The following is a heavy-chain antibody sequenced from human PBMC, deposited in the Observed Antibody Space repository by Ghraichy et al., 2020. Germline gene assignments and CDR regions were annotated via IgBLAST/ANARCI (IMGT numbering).Heavy chain of an antibody. V-gene: IGHV3-43*01. CDR2: ISWDGGST. CDR3: VRGTVVTPHYFDY. CDR1: GFTFDEYT. D-gene: IGHD4-23*01. Sequence: GGSLRLSCAASGFTFDEYTMHWVRQAPGKGLEWVSLISWDGGSTYYADSVKGRFTISRDNSKNSLYLQMNSLRTEDTALYYCVRGTVVTPHYFDYWGQGTLVTVSS. J-gene: IGHJ4*02.